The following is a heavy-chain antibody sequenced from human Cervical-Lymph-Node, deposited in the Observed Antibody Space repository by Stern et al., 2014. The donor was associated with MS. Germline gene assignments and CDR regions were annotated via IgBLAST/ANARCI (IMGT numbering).Heavy chain of an antibody. J-gene: IGHJ4*02. CDR2: IRYAGSKE. D-gene: IGHD1-7*01. CDR1: GFTFSNYC. Sequence: QVQLVQSGGGVVQPGRSLRLSCAASGFTFSNYCMHWVRQAPGKGLEWLAVIRYAGSKEYYADSVKGRFTISRDNSKNTLFLQMSSLTAEDTALYYCARGNWNYEGMGYWGQGTLVTVSS. V-gene: IGHV3-33*01. CDR3: ARGNWNYEGMGY.